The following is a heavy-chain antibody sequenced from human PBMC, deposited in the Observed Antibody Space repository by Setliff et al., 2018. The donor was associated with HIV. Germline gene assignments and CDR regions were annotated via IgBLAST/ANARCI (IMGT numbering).Heavy chain of an antibody. V-gene: IGHV4-34*01. Sequence: SETLSLTCAVYNGSFSGYYWSWIRQPPGKGLEWIGEIDHSGSTNDNPSLKSRVTMSVDTSKNQFSLKLSSVTAADTAVYYCARVALRYFDWLFFPDYMDVWGKGTTVTVSS. CDR3: ARVALRYFDWLFFPDYMDV. J-gene: IGHJ6*03. CDR2: IDHSGST. CDR1: NGSFSGYY. D-gene: IGHD3-9*01.